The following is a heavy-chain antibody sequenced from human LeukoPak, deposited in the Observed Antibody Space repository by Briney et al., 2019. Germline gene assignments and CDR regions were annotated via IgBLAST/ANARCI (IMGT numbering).Heavy chain of an antibody. Sequence: ASVKVSCKASGYTFTAFYMHWVRQAPGQGLEWMGQTNPNSGGTKYAQKFQGRVTMTTDTSINTAYLELSRLRSDDTAVYYCARGYSSGWLDYWGQGTLVTVSS. J-gene: IGHJ4*02. CDR1: GYTFTAFY. D-gene: IGHD6-25*01. CDR3: ARGYSSGWLDY. CDR2: TNPNSGGT. V-gene: IGHV1-2*06.